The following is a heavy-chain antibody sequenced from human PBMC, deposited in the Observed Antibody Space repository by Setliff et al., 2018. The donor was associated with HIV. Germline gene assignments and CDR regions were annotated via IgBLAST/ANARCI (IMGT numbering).Heavy chain of an antibody. CDR3: ARSLNRIAVAAV. CDR2: SIPLFGTV. D-gene: IGHD6-19*01. Sequence: ASVKVSCKASGDTFSNSALTWVRQAPGQGLEWMGGSIPLFGTVKYAQKFQGRVTITTDELMTTGFMELSSLRSEDTAVYYCARSLNRIAVAAVWGQGTTVTVSS. V-gene: IGHV1-69*05. J-gene: IGHJ6*02. CDR1: GDTFSNSA.